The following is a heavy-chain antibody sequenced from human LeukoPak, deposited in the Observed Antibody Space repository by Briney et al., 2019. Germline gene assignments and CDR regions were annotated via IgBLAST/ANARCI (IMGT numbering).Heavy chain of an antibody. CDR2: VSVNGGTT. CDR3: AKELHGSGNYAFDY. Sequence: GGSLRLSCAASRFTFSSCALSWVRQAPGKGLGWVSTVSVNGGTTYYADSVKGRFTISRDNSKNTLYLQMNSLRAEDTAVYFCAKELHGSGNYAFDYWGQGTLVTVSS. D-gene: IGHD3-10*01. V-gene: IGHV3-23*01. J-gene: IGHJ4*02. CDR1: RFTFSSCA.